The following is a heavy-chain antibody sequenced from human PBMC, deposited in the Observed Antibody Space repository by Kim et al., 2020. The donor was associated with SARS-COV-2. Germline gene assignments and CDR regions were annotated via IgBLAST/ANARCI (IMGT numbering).Heavy chain of an antibody. CDR2: IDPSDSYT. D-gene: IGHD4-4*01. CDR1: GYSFTSYW. V-gene: IGHV5-10-1*01. CDR3: ATPTSTVRYYYGMDF. J-gene: IGHJ6*02. Sequence: GESLKISCKGSGYSFTSYWISWVRQMPGKGLEWMGRIDPSDSYTNYSPSFQGHVTISADKSISTAYLQWSSLKASDTAIYYCATPTSTVRYYYGMDFWGQGTTVTVSS.